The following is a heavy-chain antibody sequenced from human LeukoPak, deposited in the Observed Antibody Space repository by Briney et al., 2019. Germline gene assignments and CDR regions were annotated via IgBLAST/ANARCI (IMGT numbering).Heavy chain of an antibody. CDR2: ISYDGSNK. Sequence: PGRSLRLSCAASGLTFSSYGMHWVRQAPGKGLEWVAVISYDGSNKYYADSVKGRFTISRDNSKNTLYLQMNSLRAEDTAVYYCAKAIAAAGLDYWGQGTLVTVSS. CDR3: AKAIAAAGLDY. CDR1: GLTFSSYG. J-gene: IGHJ4*02. D-gene: IGHD6-13*01. V-gene: IGHV3-30*18.